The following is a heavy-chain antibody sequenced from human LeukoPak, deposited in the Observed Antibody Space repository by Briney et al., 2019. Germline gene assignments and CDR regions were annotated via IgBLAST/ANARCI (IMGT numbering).Heavy chain of an antibody. D-gene: IGHD1-1*01. J-gene: IGHJ4*02. CDR1: GFTFSAYA. CDR2: ISSSGGSS. CDR3: MKITSVTGGDC. Sequence: PGGSLRLSCSASGFTFSAYAMYWVRQAPGKGLEYVSGISSSGGSSFYADSVKGRFTISRDNSKNTLYLQMSSLRAEDTAVYYCMKITSVTGGDCWGQGTRLTVSS. V-gene: IGHV3-64D*09.